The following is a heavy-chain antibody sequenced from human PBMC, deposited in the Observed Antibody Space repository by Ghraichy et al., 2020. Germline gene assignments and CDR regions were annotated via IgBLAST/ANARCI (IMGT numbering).Heavy chain of an antibody. D-gene: IGHD2-21*02. J-gene: IGHJ4*02. CDR2: VNHDGSGT. CDR1: GFSLSNYG. CDR3: VRGTASPGLDY. V-gene: IGHV3-7*01. Sequence: GGSLRLSCAASGFSLSNYGMNWVRQAAGKGLEWVANVNHDGSGTYSVDSVKGRFTVSRDNAENSLYLQMNSLKVADTAVYYCVRGTASPGLDYWGQGTLVNV.